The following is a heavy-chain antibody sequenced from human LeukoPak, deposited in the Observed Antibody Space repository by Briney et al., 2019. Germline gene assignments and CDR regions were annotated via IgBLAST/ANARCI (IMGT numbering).Heavy chain of an antibody. Sequence: PGRSLRLSCAASGFTFSSYGMHWVRQAPGKGLEWVAVISYDGSNKYYADPVKGRFTISRDNSKNTLYLQMNSLRAEDTAVYYCAKFSVGDSFDYWGQGTLVTVSS. J-gene: IGHJ4*02. CDR1: GFTFSSYG. CDR3: AKFSVGDSFDY. V-gene: IGHV3-30*18. CDR2: ISYDGSNK. D-gene: IGHD3-10*01.